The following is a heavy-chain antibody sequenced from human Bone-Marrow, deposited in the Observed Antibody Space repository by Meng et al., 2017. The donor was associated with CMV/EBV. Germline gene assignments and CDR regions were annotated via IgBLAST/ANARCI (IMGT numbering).Heavy chain of an antibody. J-gene: IGHJ4*02. V-gene: IGHV3-21*04. CDR1: GFTFDDYG. CDR3: ARGWSGGVDYYFDY. CDR2: ISSNSSFI. Sequence: GESLKISCAASGFTFDDYGMSWVRQAPGKGLEWVSSISSNSSFIYYADSVRGRFTISRDNAKHSLYLQMNSLRADDTAVYYCARGWSGGVDYYFDYWGQGTLVTVSS. D-gene: IGHD3-16*01.